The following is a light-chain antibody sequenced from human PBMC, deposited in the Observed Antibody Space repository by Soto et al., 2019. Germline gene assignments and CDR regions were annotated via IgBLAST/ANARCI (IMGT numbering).Light chain of an antibody. CDR1: SSNIGNNY. Sequence: QSVLTQPPSVSAAPGQKVTISCSGSSSNIGNNYVSWYQQLPGTAPKLLIYDNNKRPSGIPDRFSGSKSGTSATLGITGLQTGDEADYYCGTWVSSLSADVFGGGTKLTVL. CDR2: DNN. V-gene: IGLV1-51*01. J-gene: IGLJ2*01. CDR3: GTWVSSLSADV.